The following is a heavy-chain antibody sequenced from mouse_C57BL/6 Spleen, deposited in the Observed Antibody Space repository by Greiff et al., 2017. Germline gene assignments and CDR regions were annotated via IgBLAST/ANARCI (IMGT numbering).Heavy chain of an antibody. V-gene: IGHV6-3*01. Sequence: EVKVEESGGGLVQPGGSMKLSCVASGFTFSNYWMNWVRQSPEKGLEWVAQIRLKSDNYATHYAESVKGRFTISRDDSKSSVYLQMNNLRAEDTGIYYCTEGSGYVDYAMDYWGQGTSVTVSS. CDR1: GFTFSNYW. D-gene: IGHD3-2*02. CDR3: TEGSGYVDYAMDY. CDR2: IRLKSDNYAT. J-gene: IGHJ4*01.